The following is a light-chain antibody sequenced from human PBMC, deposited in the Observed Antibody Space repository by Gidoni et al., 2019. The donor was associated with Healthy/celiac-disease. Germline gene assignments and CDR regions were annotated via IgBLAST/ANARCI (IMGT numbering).Light chain of an antibody. Sequence: DIQMPQSPSSLSASVGDRVCITCRASQSISSYLNWYQQKPGKAPKLLIYAASSLQSGVPSRFSGSGSGTDFTLTISSLQPEDFATYYCQQSYSTPPTFGQGTKLEIK. J-gene: IGKJ2*01. CDR1: QSISSY. CDR2: AAS. CDR3: QQSYSTPPT. V-gene: IGKV1-39*01.